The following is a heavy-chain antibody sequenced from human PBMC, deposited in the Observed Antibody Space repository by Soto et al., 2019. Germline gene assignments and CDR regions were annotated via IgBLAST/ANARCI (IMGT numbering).Heavy chain of an antibody. CDR2: MRSSSSGI. Sequence: EVQLVESGGGLVQPGGSLRLSCATSGFILSDCAMNWVRQAPGKGLEGVSYMRSSSSGIDYADSVKGRCTVYRDNARNSLYLQMNGLSSQDTAVYYCARDLSWGSNWYYYMDVWGKGTTVTVSS. J-gene: IGHJ6*03. V-gene: IGHV3-48*01. CDR1: GFILSDCA. D-gene: IGHD7-27*01. CDR3: ARDLSWGSNWYYYMDV.